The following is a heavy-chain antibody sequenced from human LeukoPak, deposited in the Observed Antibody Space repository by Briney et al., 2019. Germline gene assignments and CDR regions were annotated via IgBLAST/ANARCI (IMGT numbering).Heavy chain of an antibody. CDR1: GFTFSNYA. CDR3: ARADCSGGSCYFDY. Sequence: GGSLRLSCAASGFTFSNYALTWVRQAPAKGLELVSVIIASGSSTYYADSVKGRFTISRDNSKNTLYLQMNSLRAEDTAVYYCARADCSGGSCYFDYWGQGTLVTVSS. J-gene: IGHJ4*02. CDR2: IIASGSST. D-gene: IGHD2-15*01. V-gene: IGHV3-23*01.